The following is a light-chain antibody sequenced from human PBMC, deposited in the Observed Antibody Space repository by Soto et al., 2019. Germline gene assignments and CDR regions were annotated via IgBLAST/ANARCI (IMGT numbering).Light chain of an antibody. J-gene: IGLJ3*02. Sequence: QSALTQPASVSGSPGQSVTISCTGTSSDVGGYNYVSWFQQHPGKAPKLLIYDVSNRPSGVSNRFSGSKSGNTASLTISGLQAEDEAAYYCSSYTTSYTGVFGGGTKLTVL. CDR3: SSYTTSYTGV. CDR1: SSDVGGYNY. V-gene: IGLV2-14*01. CDR2: DVS.